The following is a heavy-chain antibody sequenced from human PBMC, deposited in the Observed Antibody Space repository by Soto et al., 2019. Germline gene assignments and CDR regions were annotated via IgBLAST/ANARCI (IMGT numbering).Heavy chain of an antibody. D-gene: IGHD4-17*01. CDR2: ISAYNGDT. CDR1: GYTFSSYD. J-gene: IGHJ5*02. CDR3: ARDRDDYVNWFDP. Sequence: ASVKVSCKASGYTFSSYDISWVRQAPGQGLEWMGRISAYNGDTNYAQNLQGRVTMTTDTSTSTAYMELRSLRSDDTAVYYCARDRDDYVNWFDPWGQGTLVTVSS. V-gene: IGHV1-18*01.